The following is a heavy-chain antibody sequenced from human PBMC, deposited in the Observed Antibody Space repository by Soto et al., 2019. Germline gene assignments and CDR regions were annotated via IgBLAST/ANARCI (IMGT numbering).Heavy chain of an antibody. D-gene: IGHD3-22*01. V-gene: IGHV4-30-4*01. CDR2: IYYSGST. CDR3: ARSDSSGYSNCFDP. J-gene: IGHJ5*02. CDR1: GGSISSGDYY. Sequence: SETLSLTCTVSGGSISSGDYYWSGIRQPPGKGLEWIGYIYYSGSTYYNPSLKSRVTISVDTSKNQFSLKLSSVTAADTAVYYCARSDSSGYSNCFDPWGRGTLVTVXS.